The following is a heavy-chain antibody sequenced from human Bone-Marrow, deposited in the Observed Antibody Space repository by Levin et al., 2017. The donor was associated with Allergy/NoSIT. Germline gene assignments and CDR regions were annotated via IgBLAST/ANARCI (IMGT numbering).Heavy chain of an antibody. V-gene: IGHV3-7*01. CDR3: SRPRGGQVGLGYVDYFDA. CDR2: IKEDGSEK. Sequence: GESLKISCAASGFTFRSFWMSWVRQSPGKGLEWVANIKEDGSEKYYVDSVKGRFALPRDNAKNSLYLQMNSLRADDTAVYYCSRPRGGQVGLGYVDYFDAWGQGTLVTVSS. D-gene: IGHD6-13*01. J-gene: IGHJ4*02. CDR1: GFTFRSFW.